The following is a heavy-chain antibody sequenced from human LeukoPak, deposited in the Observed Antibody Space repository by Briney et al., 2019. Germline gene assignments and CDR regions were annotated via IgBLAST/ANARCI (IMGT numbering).Heavy chain of an antibody. D-gene: IGHD6-6*01. V-gene: IGHV1-2*02. CDR3: ARDRPVPDY. CDR1: GYTFNAYY. CDR2: INPNSGDT. Sequence: ASVKVSCKASGYTFNAYYIYWVRQAPGQGLEWMGWINPNSGDTNYVQKFQGRVTMTRDTSISTAYMELSRLRSDDTAVYFCARDRPVPDYWDQGTLVTVSS. J-gene: IGHJ4*02.